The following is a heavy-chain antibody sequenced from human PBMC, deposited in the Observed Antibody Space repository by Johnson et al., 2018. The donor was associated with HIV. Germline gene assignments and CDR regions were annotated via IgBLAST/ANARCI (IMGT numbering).Heavy chain of an antibody. CDR2: IKSRTDGGTT. CDR1: GFTFSIYA. J-gene: IGHJ3*02. V-gene: IGHV3-15*01. D-gene: IGHD3-22*01. Sequence: VQLVESGGGLVQPGGSLRLSCAASGFTFSIYAMIWVRQAPGKGLEWVGQIKSRTDGGTTDYGAPVKGRCTISRNDSENTLRLQMNSLKTEDTALYYCATITRSYYFDSSGYYYGHAFDIWGQGTMVTVSS. CDR3: ATITRSYYFDSSGYYYGHAFDI.